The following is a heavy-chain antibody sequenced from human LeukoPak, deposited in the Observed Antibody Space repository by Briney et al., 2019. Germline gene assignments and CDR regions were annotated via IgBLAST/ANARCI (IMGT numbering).Heavy chain of an antibody. D-gene: IGHD6-19*01. CDR2: IYHSGST. CDR1: GYSVNSGYY. J-gene: IGHJ4*02. V-gene: IGHV4-38-2*02. Sequence: SETLSLTCTVSGYSVNSGYYWGWIRQPPGKGLEWIGSIYHSGSTYFNPSLKSRVTISVDTSKNQFSLKLSSVTAADTAVYYLARGRGFYSSDGPKPFYWAREPLVTVSS. CDR3: ARGRGFYSSDGPKPFY.